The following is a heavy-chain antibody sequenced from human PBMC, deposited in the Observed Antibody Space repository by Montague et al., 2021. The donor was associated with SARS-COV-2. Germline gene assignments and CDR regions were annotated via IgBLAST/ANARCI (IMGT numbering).Heavy chain of an antibody. Sequence: SETLSLTCSVSGGSISRSSYYSGWIHQPPGKGLEFVGNIYHAGSTYYNPSLKSLATIFVDTSNSLFSLKLTSVTAADTAVYYCARQLRYYDLLADYWGQGTLVTVSS. V-gene: IGHV4-39*07. D-gene: IGHD3-9*01. CDR3: ARQLRYYDLLADY. CDR1: GGSISRSSYY. J-gene: IGHJ4*02. CDR2: IYHAGST.